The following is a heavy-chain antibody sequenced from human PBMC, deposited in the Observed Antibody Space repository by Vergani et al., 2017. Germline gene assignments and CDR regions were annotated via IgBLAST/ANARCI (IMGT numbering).Heavy chain of an antibody. V-gene: IGHV1-69*01. D-gene: IGHD6-13*01. J-gene: IGHJ4*02. CDR1: GGTFSSYA. Sequence: QVQLVQSGAEVKKPGSSVKVSCKASGGTFSSYAISWVRQAPGQGLEWMGGIIPIFGTANYEQKFQGRDTITADESTSTAYMELSSLRSEDTAVYYCARALFSSSSWYFTGYWGQGTLVTVSS. CDR2: IIPIFGTA. CDR3: ARALFSSSSWYFTGY.